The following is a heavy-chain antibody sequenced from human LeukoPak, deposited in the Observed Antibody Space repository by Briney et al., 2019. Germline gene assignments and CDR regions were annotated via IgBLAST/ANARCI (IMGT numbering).Heavy chain of an antibody. V-gene: IGHV1-69*06. D-gene: IGHD2-2*01. J-gene: IGHJ6*03. CDR2: IIPIFGTA. CDR1: GGTFSSYA. CDR3: ASSLGFYYYYMDV. Sequence: GASVKVSCKASGGTFSSYAISWVRQAPGQGLEWMGGIIPIFGTANYAQKFQGRVTITADKSTSTAYMELSRLRSDDTAVYYCASSLGFYYYYMDVWGKGTTVTVSS.